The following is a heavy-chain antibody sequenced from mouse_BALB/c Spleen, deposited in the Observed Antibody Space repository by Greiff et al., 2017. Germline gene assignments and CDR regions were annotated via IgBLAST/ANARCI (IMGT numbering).Heavy chain of an antibody. CDR3: ASLDGGYLFAY. CDR2: ISSGGSYT. V-gene: IGHV5-6*01. D-gene: IGHD2-3*01. J-gene: IGHJ3*01. CDR1: GFTFSSYG. Sequence: EVMLVESGGDLVKPGGSLKLSCAASGFTFSSYGMSWVRQTPDKRLEWVATISSGGSYTYYPDSVKGRFTISRDTAKNTLYLQMSSLKSEDTAMYYCASLDGGYLFAYWGQGTLVTVSA.